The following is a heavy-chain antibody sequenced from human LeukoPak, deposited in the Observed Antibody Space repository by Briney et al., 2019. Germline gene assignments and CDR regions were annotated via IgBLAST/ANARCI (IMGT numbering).Heavy chain of an antibody. V-gene: IGHV3-73*01. D-gene: IGHD3-3*01. Sequence: GGSLRLSCAASGFTFSGSAMHWVRQASGKGLEWVGRIRSKANSYATAYAASVKGRFTISRDDSKNTAYLQVNSLKTEDTAVYYCTSIIFGVVITHHYWGQGTLVTVSS. CDR1: GFTFSGSA. CDR2: IRSKANSYAT. CDR3: TSIIFGVVITHHY. J-gene: IGHJ4*02.